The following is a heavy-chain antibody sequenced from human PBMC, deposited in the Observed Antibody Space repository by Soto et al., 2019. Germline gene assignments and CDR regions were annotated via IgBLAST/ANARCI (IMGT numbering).Heavy chain of an antibody. Sequence: QTTLKESGPTLVKPTQTLTLTCTVSGVSLSTPAVRVGWIRQPPGKALEWLAVIYWDDDRRYSPSLKSRLTITKDTSKHQVVLSMTTMDPVDTATYYCASGIVVPGTDYYAMDVWGQGTTVAVSS. D-gene: IGHD6-19*01. CDR3: ASGIVVPGTDYYAMDV. CDR1: GVSLSTPAVR. V-gene: IGHV2-5*02. CDR2: IYWDDDR. J-gene: IGHJ6*02.